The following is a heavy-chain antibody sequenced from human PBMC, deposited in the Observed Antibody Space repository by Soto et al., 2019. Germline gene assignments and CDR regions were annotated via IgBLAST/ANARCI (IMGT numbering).Heavy chain of an antibody. CDR2: VYARGAT. Sequence: SETLSLTCSVSGASITSHYWDWIRQSAGEGLQWIGRVYARGATNYNPSLKSRVTISGDTSKNQFSLKLTSVTAADTAVYYCARSSGDDFFYYGMDVWGHGTTVTVSS. J-gene: IGHJ6*02. V-gene: IGHV4-59*10. CDR3: ARSSGDDFFYYGMDV. D-gene: IGHD4-17*01. CDR1: GASITSHY.